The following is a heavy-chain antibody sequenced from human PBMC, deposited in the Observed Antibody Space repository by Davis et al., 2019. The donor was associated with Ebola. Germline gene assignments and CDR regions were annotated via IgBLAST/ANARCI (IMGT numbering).Heavy chain of an antibody. D-gene: IGHD4-17*01. CDR3: AGTYGDYPGWFDP. Sequence: MPSETLSLTCTVSGGSISSSSYYWGWIRQPPGKGLEWIGSIYYSGSTYYNPSLKSRVTISVDTSKNQFSLKLSSVTAADTAVYYCAGTYGDYPGWFDPWGQGTLVTVSS. CDR2: IYYSGST. V-gene: IGHV4-39*01. CDR1: GGSISSSSYY. J-gene: IGHJ5*02.